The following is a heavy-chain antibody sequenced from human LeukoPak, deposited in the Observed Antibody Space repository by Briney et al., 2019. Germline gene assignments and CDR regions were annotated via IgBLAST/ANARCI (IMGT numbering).Heavy chain of an antibody. CDR1: GFTFDDYG. V-gene: IGHV3-23*01. D-gene: IGHD2-2*01. CDR3: AHGAMYQLDY. Sequence: PGGSLRLSCAASGFTFDDYGMNWVRQAPGKGLEWVSGIIGGAGSTYYADSVKGRFTISGDNSKNTLFLQMNSLRAEDTAVYYCAHGAMYQLDYWGQGTLVTVSS. J-gene: IGHJ4*02. CDR2: IIGGAGST.